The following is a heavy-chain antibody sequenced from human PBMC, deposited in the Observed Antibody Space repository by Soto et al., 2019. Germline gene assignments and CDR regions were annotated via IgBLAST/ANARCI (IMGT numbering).Heavy chain of an antibody. Sequence: PSETLSLTCAVYGGSFIGYYWSWIRQPPGKGLEWIGEINHSGSTNYNPSLKSRVTISVDTSKNQFSLKLSSVTAADTAVYYCAGSPVATIYGGYFDYWGQGTLVTVSS. CDR1: GGSFIGYY. V-gene: IGHV4-34*01. J-gene: IGHJ4*02. CDR3: AGSPVATIYGGYFDY. CDR2: INHSGST. D-gene: IGHD5-12*01.